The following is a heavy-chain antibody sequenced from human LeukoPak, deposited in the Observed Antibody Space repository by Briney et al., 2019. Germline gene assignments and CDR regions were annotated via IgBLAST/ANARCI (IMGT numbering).Heavy chain of an antibody. CDR2: IYYSGST. Sequence: SETLSLTCTVPGGSISSYYWSWIRQPPGKGLEWIGHIYYSGSTNYNPSLKSRVTISVDTSKNQFSLKLSSVTAADTAVYYCARHAAISYYGGNSWGAFDIWGQGTMVTVSS. V-gene: IGHV4-59*01. CDR1: GGSISSYY. CDR3: ARHAAISYYGGNSWGAFDI. D-gene: IGHD4-17*01. J-gene: IGHJ3*02.